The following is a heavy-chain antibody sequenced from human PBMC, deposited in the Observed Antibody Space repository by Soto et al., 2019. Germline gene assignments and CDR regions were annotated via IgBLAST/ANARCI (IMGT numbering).Heavy chain of an antibody. V-gene: IGHV2-5*01. CDR3: AHRQSLIVATIGAFDI. CDR2: IYWNHDK. D-gene: IGHD5-12*01. CDR1: GFSLSTGGVG. J-gene: IGHJ3*02. Sequence: QITLKESGPTLVKPTQTLTLTCTFSGFSLSTGGVGVGWIRQPPGKALEWLALIYWNHDKRYSPSLKSRLTITKDTSKNQVVLTMTNMDPVDTATYYCAHRQSLIVATIGAFDIWGQGTMVTVSS.